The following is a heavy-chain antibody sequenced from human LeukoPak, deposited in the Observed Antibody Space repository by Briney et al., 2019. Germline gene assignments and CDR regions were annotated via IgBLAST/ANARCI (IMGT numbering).Heavy chain of an antibody. D-gene: IGHD2-2*01. CDR1: GGTFSSYS. CDR2: IIPVFGVA. J-gene: IGHJ4*02. CDR3: ARDWDGSSHY. Sequence: SVKVSCKASGGTFSSYSISWVRQAPGQGLEWMGRIIPVFGVANYAQKFQGRVTITADKSTSTAYMELSSLRSEDTAMYYCARDWDGSSHYWGQGTLVTVSS. V-gene: IGHV1-69*04.